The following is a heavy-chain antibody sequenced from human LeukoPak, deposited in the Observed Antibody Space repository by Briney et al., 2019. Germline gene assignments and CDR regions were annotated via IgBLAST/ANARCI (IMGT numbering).Heavy chain of an antibody. CDR3: ARAEMEGDFDY. D-gene: IGHD5-24*01. V-gene: IGHV4-39*07. CDR2: IYHSGST. Sequence: SETLSLTCTVSGGSISSGGYYWSWIRQPPGKGLEWIGEIYHSGSTNYNPSLKSRVTISVDKSKNQFSLKLSSVTAADTAVYYCARAEMEGDFDYWGQGTLVTVSS. J-gene: IGHJ4*02. CDR1: GGSISSGGYY.